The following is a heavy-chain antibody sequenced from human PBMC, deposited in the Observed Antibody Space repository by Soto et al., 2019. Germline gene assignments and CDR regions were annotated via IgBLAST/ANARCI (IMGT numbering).Heavy chain of an antibody. D-gene: IGHD2-15*01. CDR3: ARESRYCSGGSCYFLPGIDY. CDR1: GGTFSSYA. V-gene: IGHV1-69*12. CDR2: IIPLFGTA. J-gene: IGHJ4*02. Sequence: QVQLVQSGAEVKKPGSSVKVSCKASGGTFSSYAISWVRQAPGQGLEWMGGIIPLFGTANYAQKFQGRVTITADESTSTDYMELGSLRSEDTAVYYCARESRYCSGGSCYFLPGIDYWGQGTLVTVSS.